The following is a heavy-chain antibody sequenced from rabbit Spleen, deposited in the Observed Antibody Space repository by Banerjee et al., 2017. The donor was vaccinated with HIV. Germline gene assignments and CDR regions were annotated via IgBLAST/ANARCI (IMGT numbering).Heavy chain of an antibody. CDR2: IAAGISGHT. Sequence: QSLEESGGDLVKPGASLTLTCTASGFSFSSSYWICWVHQAPGKGLEWIAWIAAGISGHTDYASWARGRFTISRASSTTVTLKMTGLTAADTATYFCARDAADITTYPDLSVWGPGALVTVS. CDR1: GFSFSSSYW. V-gene: IGHV1S40*01. D-gene: IGHD4-1*01. CDR3: ARDAADITTYPDLSV. J-gene: IGHJ4*01.